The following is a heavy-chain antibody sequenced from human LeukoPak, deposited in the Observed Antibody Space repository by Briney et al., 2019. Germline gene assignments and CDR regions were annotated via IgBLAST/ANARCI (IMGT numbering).Heavy chain of an antibody. D-gene: IGHD6-19*01. CDR2: INPNSGGT. V-gene: IGHV1-2*02. CDR1: GYTFTGYY. CDR3: ASGGERYSSGWYGDY. J-gene: IGHJ4*02. Sequence: ASVTVSCKASGYTFTGYYMHWVRQAPGQGLEWMGWINPNSGGTKYAQKFQGRVTMTRDTSISTAYMELSRLTSDDTAVYYCASGGERYSSGWYGDYWGREPWSPSPQ.